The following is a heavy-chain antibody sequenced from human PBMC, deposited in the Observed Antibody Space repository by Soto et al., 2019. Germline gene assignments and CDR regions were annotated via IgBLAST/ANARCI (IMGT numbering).Heavy chain of an antibody. CDR2: ISPSGDST. Sequence: QVQLVQSGAEVKEPGASVKVSCKASGYTFTTYYMHWVRQAPGQGLEWMGIISPSGDSTTYAQKFQGRVTRTRDTSTSTVYMELSSLRSEDTALYYCARGATMVRGVISLFAYWGQGTLVTVSS. CDR1: GYTFTTYY. D-gene: IGHD3-10*01. V-gene: IGHV1-46*03. J-gene: IGHJ4*02. CDR3: ARGATMVRGVISLFAY.